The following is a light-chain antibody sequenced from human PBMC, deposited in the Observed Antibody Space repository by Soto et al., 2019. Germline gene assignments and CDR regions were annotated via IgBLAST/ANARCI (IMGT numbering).Light chain of an antibody. V-gene: IGLV2-14*01. CDR3: CSRASSITYV. Sequence: QSVLTQPASVSGSPGQSITISCTGTSSDIGGYNYVSWYQQHPGEAPKLMIYEVSNRPSGVSNRFSGSKSGSTASLTISGPQADDEADYYCCSRASSITYVFGSGTKVTVL. J-gene: IGLJ1*01. CDR1: SSDIGGYNY. CDR2: EVS.